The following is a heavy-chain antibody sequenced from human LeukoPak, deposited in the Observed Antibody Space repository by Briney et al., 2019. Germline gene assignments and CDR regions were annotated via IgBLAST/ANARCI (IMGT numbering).Heavy chain of an antibody. Sequence: GGSLPLSSAASGFTFSSFSMSWVRPAPGQGLEWVSRISGSGGRIDYADSVKGRVTRSRNNTKNTLSLQMISLTAEDTAVYYCAKNPRLEGWIYFDSWGQGILVTVSS. CDR2: ISGSGGRI. CDR3: AKNPRLEGWIYFDS. CDR1: GFTFSSFS. J-gene: IGHJ4*02. D-gene: IGHD1-1*01. V-gene: IGHV3-23*01.